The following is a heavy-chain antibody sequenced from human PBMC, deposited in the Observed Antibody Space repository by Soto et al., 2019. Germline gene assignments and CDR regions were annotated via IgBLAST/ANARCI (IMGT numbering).Heavy chain of an antibody. J-gene: IGHJ4*02. CDR1: GYSFTSYW. CDR3: AATYYYDSSGYGAPHFDY. Sequence: GEFLKIPCKGSGYSFTSYWIGWVRQKPGKGLEWMGIIYPGDSDTRYSPSFQGQVTISADKSISTAYLQWSSLKASDTAMYYCAATYYYDSSGYGAPHFDYWGQGTLVTVS. V-gene: IGHV5-51*01. CDR2: IYPGDSDT. D-gene: IGHD3-22*01.